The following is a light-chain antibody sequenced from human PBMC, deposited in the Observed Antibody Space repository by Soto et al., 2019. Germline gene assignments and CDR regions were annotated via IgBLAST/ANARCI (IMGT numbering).Light chain of an antibody. V-gene: IGKV3-11*01. J-gene: IGKJ4*01. Sequence: EIVLTQSPATLSLSPGERATLSCRASQSASSYLAWYQQKPGQPPRLLIYGASNRATGIPARFSGSGSGTDFTLTITSLEPEDFAVYYCKQRSTSPLTFGGGTKVEI. CDR3: KQRSTSPLT. CDR2: GAS. CDR1: QSASSY.